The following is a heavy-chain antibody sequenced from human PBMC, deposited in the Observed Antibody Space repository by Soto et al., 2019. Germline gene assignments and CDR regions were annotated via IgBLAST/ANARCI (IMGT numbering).Heavy chain of an antibody. CDR1: GFTLSNSY. V-gene: IGHV3-11*06. D-gene: IGHD3-16*01. J-gene: IGHJ4*02. CDR2: ISSDSAYT. Sequence: QVQLVQSGGGLVKPGESLKLSCAVSGFTLSNSYMTWIRQAPGKGLEWVAYISSDSAYTNYIDSVRGRFTISRDNAKNSLYLQMNSLRAEDTAVYYFATNIRLDHWGLGTLITVSS. CDR3: ATNIRLDH.